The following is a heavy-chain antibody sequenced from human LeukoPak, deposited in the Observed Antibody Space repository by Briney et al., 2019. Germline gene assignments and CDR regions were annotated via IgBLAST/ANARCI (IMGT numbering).Heavy chain of an antibody. Sequence: GRSLRLSWGASGFTFSSYGLQGVRQAPGKGLEGGVVISYDGSNKYYADSVEGRFTISRDNSKNTMYLQMNSLRAEDTAVHYCSKGYDSSGYYPWYFDYWGQGTLVTVSS. V-gene: IGHV3-30*18. CDR1: GFTFSSYG. J-gene: IGHJ4*02. CDR3: SKGYDSSGYYPWYFDY. D-gene: IGHD3-22*01. CDR2: ISYDGSNK.